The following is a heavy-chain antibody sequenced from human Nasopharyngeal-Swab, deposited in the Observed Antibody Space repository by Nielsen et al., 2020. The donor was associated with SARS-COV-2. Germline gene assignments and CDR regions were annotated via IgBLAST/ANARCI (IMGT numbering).Heavy chain of an antibody. CDR1: GGSISSYY. J-gene: IGHJ6*02. CDR3: ARQDSWYYYYGMDV. V-gene: IGHV4-59*08. Sequence: SETLSLTCTVSGGSISSYYWNWIRQPPGKGLEWIGYIYYSGSTNYNPSLKSRVTISVDTSKNQFSLKLSSVTAADTAVYYCARQDSWYYYYGMDVWGPGTTVTVSS. CDR2: IYYSGST.